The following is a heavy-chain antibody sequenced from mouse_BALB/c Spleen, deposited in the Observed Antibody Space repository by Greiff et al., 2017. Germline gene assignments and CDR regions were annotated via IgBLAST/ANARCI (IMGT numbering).Heavy chain of an antibody. CDR1: GFTFSNYW. CDR2: IRLKSNNYAT. CDR3: TRDGNYGGYYFDY. D-gene: IGHD2-1*01. V-gene: IGHV6-6*02. J-gene: IGHJ2*01. Sequence: DVKLVESGGGLVQPGGSMKLSCVASGFTFSNYWMNWVRQSPEKGLEWVAEIRLKSNNYATHYAESVKGRFTISRDDSKSSVYLQMNNLRAEDTGIYYCTRDGNYGGYYFDYWGQGTTLTVSS.